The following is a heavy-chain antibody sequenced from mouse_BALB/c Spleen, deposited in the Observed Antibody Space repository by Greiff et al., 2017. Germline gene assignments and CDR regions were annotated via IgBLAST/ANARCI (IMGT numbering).Heavy chain of an antibody. Sequence: EVKVVESGGGLVQPGESLTLSCESNEYEFPSHDMSWVRKTPEKRLELVAAINSDGGSTYYPDTMERRFIISRDNTKKTLYLQMSSLRSEDTALYYCARQDYGNLYFDVWGAGTTVTVSS. J-gene: IGHJ1*01. CDR3: ARQDYGNLYFDV. D-gene: IGHD2-1*01. CDR2: INSDGGST. V-gene: IGHV5-2*01. CDR1: EYEFPSHD.